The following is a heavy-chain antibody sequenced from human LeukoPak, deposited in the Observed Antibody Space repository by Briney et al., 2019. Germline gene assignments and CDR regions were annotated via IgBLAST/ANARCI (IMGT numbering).Heavy chain of an antibody. Sequence: SETLSLTCAVYGGSFSDKYWCWIRQPPGKGLEWIGEINHSERTGYNPSLKSRVTISVDTSKNQFSLKLSSVTAADTAVYYCARVGRTGYSGSHHFDYWGQGTLVTVSS. V-gene: IGHV4-34*01. CDR3: ARVGRTGYSGSHHFDY. J-gene: IGHJ4*02. CDR1: GGSFSDKY. D-gene: IGHD1-26*01. CDR2: INHSERT.